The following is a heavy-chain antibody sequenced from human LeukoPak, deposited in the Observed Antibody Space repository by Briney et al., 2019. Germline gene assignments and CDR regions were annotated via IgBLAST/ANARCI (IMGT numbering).Heavy chain of an antibody. Sequence: GASVKVSCKASGYTFTSYGISWVRQAPGQGLEWMGWISAYNGNTNYAQKLQGRVTMTTDTSTSTAYMELRSLRSDDTAVYYCARDTPYYDFWSGLGYWGQGTLVTVSS. CDR1: GYTFTSYG. D-gene: IGHD3-3*01. J-gene: IGHJ4*02. CDR3: ARDTPYYDFWSGLGY. CDR2: ISAYNGNT. V-gene: IGHV1-18*01.